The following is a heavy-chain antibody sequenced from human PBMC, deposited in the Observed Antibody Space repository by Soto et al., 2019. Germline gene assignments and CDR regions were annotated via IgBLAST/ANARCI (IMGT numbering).Heavy chain of an antibody. V-gene: IGHV1-69*13. CDR1: GGTFSSYA. Sequence: SVKVSCKASGGTFSSYAISWVRQAPGQGLEWMGGIIPIFGIANYAQKFQGRVTITADESTSTAYMELSSLRSEDTAVYYCARGLDSSSWSDYYYGMDVWGQGTTVTVSS. D-gene: IGHD6-13*01. CDR3: ARGLDSSSWSDYYYGMDV. CDR2: IIPIFGIA. J-gene: IGHJ6*02.